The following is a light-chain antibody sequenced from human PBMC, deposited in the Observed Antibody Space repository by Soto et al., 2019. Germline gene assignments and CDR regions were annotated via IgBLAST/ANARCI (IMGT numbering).Light chain of an antibody. CDR1: QGISSC. CDR3: QQDNCFPHT. CDR2: AAS. Sequence: DIVTTKRATSLNISLGSRYPLTCGASQGISSCLAWYQQKPGKAPMLLVYAASSLPSGVPTRFSGGGSGTDFTLTISILQPEDSATYYCQQDNCFPHTFGQGTKVDIK. V-gene: IGKV1-12*01. J-gene: IGKJ1*01.